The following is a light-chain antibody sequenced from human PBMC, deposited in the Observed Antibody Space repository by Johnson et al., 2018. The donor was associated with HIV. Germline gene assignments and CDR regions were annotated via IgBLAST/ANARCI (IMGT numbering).Light chain of an antibody. CDR1: SSNIGNNY. Sequence: QFVLTQPPSVSVAPGQKVTISCSGSSSNIGNNYVSWYQQLPGTAPKLLIYDNNKRPSGIPDRFSGSKSGTSATLGITGLQNGDEADYYCGTWDSSLSAYVFGTGTKVTVL. V-gene: IGLV1-51*01. J-gene: IGLJ1*01. CDR2: DNN. CDR3: GTWDSSLSAYV.